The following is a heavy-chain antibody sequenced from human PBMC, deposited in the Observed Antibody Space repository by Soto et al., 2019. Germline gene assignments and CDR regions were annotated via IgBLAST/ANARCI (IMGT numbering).Heavy chain of an antibody. J-gene: IGHJ5*01. D-gene: IGHD6-13*01. V-gene: IGHV2-5*01. CDR3: AHRHPSAVGTDRYCFGS. Sequence: QITLKESGPTLVKPTQTLTLTCTCSGFALSTRGVGVGWIRQPPGKALEWLALIYWHDEKRYNPSLKSRLTPTQNTPKNPGDLTQTPVDPVDTGTYYCAHRHPSAVGTDRYCFGSWGQGSLVTVSS. CDR2: IYWHDEK. CDR1: GFALSTRGVG.